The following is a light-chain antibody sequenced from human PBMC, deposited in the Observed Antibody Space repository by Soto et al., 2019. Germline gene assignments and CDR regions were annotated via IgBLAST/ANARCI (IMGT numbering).Light chain of an antibody. CDR3: QQYDDSPPRYT. Sequence: EIVLTQSPGTLSLSPGERATLSCRASQSITKNYLSWYQQKPGQAPRLLIYLASTRAAGIPDRFSGSGSGTDFTLTISRLEPEDVAVYYCQQYDDSPPRYTFGQGTKLEI. CDR1: QSITKNY. V-gene: IGKV3-20*01. CDR2: LAS. J-gene: IGKJ2*01.